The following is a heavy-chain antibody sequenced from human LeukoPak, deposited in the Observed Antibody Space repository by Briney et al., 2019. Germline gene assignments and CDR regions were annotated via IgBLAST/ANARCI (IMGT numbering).Heavy chain of an antibody. CDR3: ARTIQHYYDSSGYYSDDAFDI. CDR1: GGSFSGYY. J-gene: IGHJ3*02. Sequence: PSETLSLTCAVYGGSFSGYYWSWIRQPPGKGLEWIGEINHRGSTYYNPSLKSRVTISVDRSKNQFSLKLSSVTAADTAVYYCARTIQHYYDSSGYYSDDAFDIWGQGTMVTVSS. V-gene: IGHV4-34*01. D-gene: IGHD3-22*01. CDR2: INHRGST.